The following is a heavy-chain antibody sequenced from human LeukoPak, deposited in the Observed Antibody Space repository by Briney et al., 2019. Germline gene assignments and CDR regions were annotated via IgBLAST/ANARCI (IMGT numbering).Heavy chain of an antibody. CDR3: ARDAFLTGYSSGWYSHFQH. Sequence: ASVKVSCKASGYTFTSYGISWVRQAPGQGLEWMGWISAYNGNTNYAQKLQGRVTMTTDTSTSTAYMELRSLRSDDTAVYYCARDAFLTGYSSGWYSHFQHWGQGTLVTVSS. J-gene: IGHJ1*01. V-gene: IGHV1-18*01. D-gene: IGHD6-19*01. CDR1: GYTFTSYG. CDR2: ISAYNGNT.